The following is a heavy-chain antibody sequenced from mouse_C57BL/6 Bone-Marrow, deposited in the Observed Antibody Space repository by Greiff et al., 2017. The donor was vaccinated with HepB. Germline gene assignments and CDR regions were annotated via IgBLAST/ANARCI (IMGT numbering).Heavy chain of an antibody. Sequence: EVKLVESGGGLVQSGRSLRLSCATSGFTFSDFYMEWVRQAPGKGLEWIAASRNKANDYTTEYSASVKGRFIVSRDTSQSILYLQMNALRAEDTAIYYCARRDGYYSAWFAYWGQGTLVTVSA. CDR3: ARRDGYYSAWFAY. V-gene: IGHV7-1*01. D-gene: IGHD2-3*01. J-gene: IGHJ3*01. CDR1: GFTFSDFY. CDR2: SRNKANDYTT.